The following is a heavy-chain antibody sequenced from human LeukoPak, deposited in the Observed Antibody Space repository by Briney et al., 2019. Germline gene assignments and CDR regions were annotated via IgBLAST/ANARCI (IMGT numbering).Heavy chain of an antibody. D-gene: IGHD5-18*01. CDR1: GHTFTSYG. CDR2: ISAYNGNT. CDR3: ARDLYDGNSARDPIGIQLWLH. J-gene: IGHJ4*02. V-gene: IGHV1-18*04. Sequence: ASVKVSCKASGHTFTSYGISWVRQAPGQGLEWMGWISAYNGNTNYAQKLQGRVTMTTDTSTSTAYMELRSLRSDDTAVYYCARDLYDGNSARDPIGIQLWLHWGQGTLVTVSS.